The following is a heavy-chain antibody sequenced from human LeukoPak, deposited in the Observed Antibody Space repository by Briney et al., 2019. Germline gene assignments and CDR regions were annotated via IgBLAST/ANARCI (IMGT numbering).Heavy chain of an antibody. V-gene: IGHV3-7*01. Sequence: GGSLRLSCAASGFTFSSYSMNWARQAPGKGLEWVASINQDGGEKYYVDSVKGRFTISRDNAKNSLSLQMDSLRGEDTAVYYCARDRDDYGLGHFDSWGQGTLVTV. CDR1: GFTFSSYS. CDR2: INQDGGEK. J-gene: IGHJ5*01. CDR3: ARDRDDYGLGHFDS. D-gene: IGHD4-17*01.